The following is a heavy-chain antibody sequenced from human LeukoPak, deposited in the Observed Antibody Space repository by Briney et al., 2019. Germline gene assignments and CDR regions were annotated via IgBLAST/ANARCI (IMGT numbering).Heavy chain of an antibody. CDR2: INPNSGGT. Sequence: ASVKVSCKASGYTFTSYDINWVRQATGQGLEWMGWINPNSGGTNYAQKFQGRVTMTRDTSISTAYMELSRLRSDDTAVYYCARDPDIVVVVAANSDYWGQGTLVTVSS. D-gene: IGHD2-15*01. J-gene: IGHJ4*02. V-gene: IGHV1-2*02. CDR3: ARDPDIVVVVAANSDY. CDR1: GYTFTSYD.